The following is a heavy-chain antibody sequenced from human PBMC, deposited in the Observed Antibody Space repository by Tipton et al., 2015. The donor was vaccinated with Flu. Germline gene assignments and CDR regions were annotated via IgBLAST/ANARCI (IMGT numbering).Heavy chain of an antibody. J-gene: IGHJ4*02. Sequence: SLRLSCGASGFRLSAYEMTWVRQAPGKGLEWVSAISGGGAITYFADSVKGRFTISRDNSKNTLVLQMNSLRAEDTAVYYCAKVIPELVAGLDYWGQGTLATVSS. V-gene: IGHV3-23*01. CDR3: AKVIPELVAGLDY. CDR2: ISGGGAIT. CDR1: GFRLSAYE. D-gene: IGHD6-19*01.